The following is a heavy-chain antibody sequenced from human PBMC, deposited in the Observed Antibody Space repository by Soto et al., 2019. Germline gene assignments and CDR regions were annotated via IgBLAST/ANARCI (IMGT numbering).Heavy chain of an antibody. V-gene: IGHV4-34*01. D-gene: IGHD2-15*01. CDR3: ARGGVVVVAATTFDY. CDR1: GGSFSGYY. CDR2: INHSGST. J-gene: IGHJ4*02. Sequence: QVQLQQWGAGLLKPSETLSLTCAVYGGSFSGYYWSCIRQPPGKGLEWMGEINHSGSTNYNPSLKSRVTISVDPSKNQYSLKLSSVTAADTAVYYCARGGVVVVAATTFDYWGQGTLVTVSS.